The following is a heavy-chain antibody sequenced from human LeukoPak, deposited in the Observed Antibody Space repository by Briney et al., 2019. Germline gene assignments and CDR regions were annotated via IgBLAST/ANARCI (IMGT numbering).Heavy chain of an antibody. CDR1: GFTFSSYA. Sequence: GGSLRLSCAASGFTFSSYAMSWVRQAPGKGLEWVSAISGSGGSTYYADSVKGRFTISRDNSKNTLYLQMNSLRAEDTAVYYCAKVGAKWLISWLDPWGQGTLVTVSS. J-gene: IGHJ5*02. V-gene: IGHV3-23*01. CDR3: AKVGAKWLISWLDP. D-gene: IGHD3-3*01. CDR2: ISGSGGST.